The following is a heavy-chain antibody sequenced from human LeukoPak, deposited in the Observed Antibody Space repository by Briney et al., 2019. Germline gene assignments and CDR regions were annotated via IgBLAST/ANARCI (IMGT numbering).Heavy chain of an antibody. D-gene: IGHD5-18*01. CDR2: IIPIFGTA. CDR1: GYTLTELS. Sequence: SVKVSCKVSGYTLTELSMHWVRQAPGQGLEWMGGIIPIFGTANYAQKFQGRVTITADESTSTAYMELSSLRSEDTAVYYCAREGRGYSYGSFDYWGQGTLVTVSS. J-gene: IGHJ4*02. V-gene: IGHV1-69*13. CDR3: AREGRGYSYGSFDY.